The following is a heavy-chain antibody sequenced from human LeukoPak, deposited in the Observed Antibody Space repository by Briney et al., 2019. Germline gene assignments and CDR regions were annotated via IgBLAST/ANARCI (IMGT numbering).Heavy chain of an antibody. CDR1: GFTFSSYW. V-gene: IGHV3-7*01. J-gene: IGHJ4*02. Sequence: GGSLRLSCAASGFTFSSYWMSWVRQAPGKGLEWVANIKQDGSEKYYVDSVKGRFTISRDNAKNSLYLQMNSLRAEDTAVYYCARPEGYCSGGSCFPFLYWGQGTLVTVSS. D-gene: IGHD2-15*01. CDR2: IKQDGSEK. CDR3: ARPEGYCSGGSCFPFLY.